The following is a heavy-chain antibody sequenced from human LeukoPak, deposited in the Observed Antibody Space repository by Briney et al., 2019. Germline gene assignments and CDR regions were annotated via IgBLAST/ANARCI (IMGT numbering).Heavy chain of an antibody. CDR1: GGSISSYY. CDR2: IYYSGST. CDR3: ATLLTIFNAFDI. Sequence: SETLSLTCTVSGGSISSYYWSWIRQPPGKGLEWIGYIYYSGSTNYNPSLKSRVTISVDTSKNQFSLKLSSVTAADTAVYYCATLLTIFNAFDIWGQGTMITVSS. J-gene: IGHJ3*02. V-gene: IGHV4-59*01. D-gene: IGHD3-3*01.